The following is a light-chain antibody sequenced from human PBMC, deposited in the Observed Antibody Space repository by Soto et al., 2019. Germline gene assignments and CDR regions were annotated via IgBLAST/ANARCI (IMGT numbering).Light chain of an antibody. Sequence: QSALTQPRSASGSPGQSVTISCTGTSSDVGGYNYVSWYQQHPGKAPKVMIYDVSERPSGVPDRFSGSKSGNTASLTISGLQAEDEADYYFCSYAGSPRYVLGAGTKLTVL. J-gene: IGLJ1*01. V-gene: IGLV2-11*01. CDR3: CSYAGSPRYV. CDR1: SSDVGGYNY. CDR2: DVS.